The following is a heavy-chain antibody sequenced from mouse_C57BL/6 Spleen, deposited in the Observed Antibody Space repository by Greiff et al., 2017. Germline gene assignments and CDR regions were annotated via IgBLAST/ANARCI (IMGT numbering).Heavy chain of an antibody. V-gene: IGHV1-64*01. CDR1: GYTFTSYW. CDR3: ARGFYGSSLYYFDY. Sequence: QVQLKQPGAELVKPGASVKLSCKASGYTFTSYWMHWVKQRPGQGLEWIGMIHPNSGSTNYNEKFKSKATLTVDKSSSTAYMQLSSLTSEDSAVYYCARGFYGSSLYYFDYWGQGTTLTVSS. D-gene: IGHD1-1*01. CDR2: IHPNSGST. J-gene: IGHJ2*01.